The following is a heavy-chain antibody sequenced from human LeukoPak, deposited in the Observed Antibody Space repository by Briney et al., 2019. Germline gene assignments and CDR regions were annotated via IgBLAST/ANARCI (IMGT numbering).Heavy chain of an antibody. D-gene: IGHD3-22*01. CDR3: ARDWGYYDSSGYYYARWYFDL. CDR1: GYTFTGYY. J-gene: IGHJ2*01. V-gene: IGHV1-2*02. CDR2: INPNSGGT. Sequence: ASVKVSCKASGYTFTGYYMHWVRQAPGQGLEWMGWINPNSGGTNYAQKFQGRVTMTRDTSISTAYMELSRLRSDDTAVYYCARDWGYYDSSGYYYARWYFDLWGRGTLVTVSS.